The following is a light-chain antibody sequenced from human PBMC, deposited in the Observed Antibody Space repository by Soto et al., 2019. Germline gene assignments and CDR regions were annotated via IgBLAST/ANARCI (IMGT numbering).Light chain of an antibody. CDR1: SSDVGSYNL. CDR3: CSYAGSSTYV. CDR2: EVS. J-gene: IGLJ1*01. V-gene: IGLV2-23*02. Sequence: QSALTQPASVSGSPGQSITISCTGTSSDVGSYNLVSWYQQHPGKAPKLMIYEVSKRPSVVSNRFSGSKSGNTASLTISGLQAEDEADYYCCSYAGSSTYVFGTGTKLTVL.